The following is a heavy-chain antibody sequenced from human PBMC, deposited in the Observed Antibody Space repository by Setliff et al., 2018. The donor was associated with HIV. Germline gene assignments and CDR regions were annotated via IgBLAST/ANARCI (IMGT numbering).Heavy chain of an antibody. V-gene: IGHV4-59*01. CDR3: ARGRSRYYYDGSGYYVDY. Sequence: KPSETLSLTCTVSGGSISSYYWSWIRQPPGKGLEWIGYIYYSGNTNYNPSLKGRVTLSVDTSKNQLSLKLSSVTAADTAVYYCARGRSRYYYDGSGYYVDYWGQGTLVTVSS. J-gene: IGHJ4*02. D-gene: IGHD3-22*01. CDR1: GGSISSYY. CDR2: IYYSGNT.